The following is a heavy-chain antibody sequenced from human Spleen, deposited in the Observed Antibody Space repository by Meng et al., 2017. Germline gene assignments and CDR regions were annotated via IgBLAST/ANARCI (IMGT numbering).Heavy chain of an antibody. CDR1: GYNFPDYW. CDR3: ARDLFGGSYGGISYYGMDV. J-gene: IGHJ6*02. D-gene: IGHD1-26*01. Sequence: ASVKVSCKPSGYNFPDYWLHWVRRAPGQGLEWMGRINPKSGDTHYAQRFQGRVTMTGDTSISTAYMELSGLRSDDTAMYYCARDLFGGSYGGISYYGMDVWGQGTTVTVSS. V-gene: IGHV1-2*06. CDR2: INPKSGDT.